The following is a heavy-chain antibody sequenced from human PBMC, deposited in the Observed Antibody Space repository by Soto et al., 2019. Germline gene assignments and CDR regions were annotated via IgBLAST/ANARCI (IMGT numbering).Heavy chain of an antibody. CDR2: IWYDGSNK. J-gene: IGHJ4*02. CDR1: GFTFSSYG. Sequence: QVQLVESGGGVVQPGRSLRLSCAASGFTFSSYGMHWVRQAPGKGLEWVAVIWYDGSNKYYADSVKGRFTISRDNSKNTLYLQMNSLRAEDTAVYYCARGAGYCSCGSCSHFDYWGQGTLVTVSS. CDR3: ARGAGYCSCGSCSHFDY. D-gene: IGHD2-15*01. V-gene: IGHV3-33*01.